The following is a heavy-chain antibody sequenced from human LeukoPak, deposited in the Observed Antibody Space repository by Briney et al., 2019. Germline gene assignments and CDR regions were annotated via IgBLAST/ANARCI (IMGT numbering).Heavy chain of an antibody. V-gene: IGHV4-39*07. CDR1: GGSISSSSYY. CDR2: IYQSGNT. D-gene: IGHD3-22*01. J-gene: IGHJ4*02. CDR3: AGKYYYDTSGYFYVDW. Sequence: SETLSLTCTVSGGSISSSSYYWGWIRQPPGKGLEWIGSIYQSGNTYHNPSLRSRVTISIDTSKNQFSLKLSSVTAADTAVYYCAGKYYYDTSGYFYVDWWGRGILVNVSS.